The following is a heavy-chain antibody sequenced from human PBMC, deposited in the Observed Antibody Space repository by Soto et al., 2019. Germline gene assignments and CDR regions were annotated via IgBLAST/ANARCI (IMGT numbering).Heavy chain of an antibody. Sequence: GASVKVSCKASGYTFTSYAMHWVRQAPGQRLEWMGWINAGNGNTKYSQKFQDRVTITRDTSASTAYMELSSLRSEDTAVYYCARDKSTSIAVANWFDPWGQGTLVTVS. CDR1: GYTFTSYA. CDR2: INAGNGNT. CDR3: ARDKSTSIAVANWFDP. D-gene: IGHD6-19*01. V-gene: IGHV1-3*01. J-gene: IGHJ5*02.